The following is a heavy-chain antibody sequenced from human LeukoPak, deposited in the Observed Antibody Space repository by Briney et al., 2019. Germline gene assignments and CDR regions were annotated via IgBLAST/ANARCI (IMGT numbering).Heavy chain of an antibody. CDR2: IYYSGST. CDR1: GGSISSGGYS. CDR3: ASLTTVTTDY. D-gene: IGHD4-17*01. J-gene: IGHJ4*02. V-gene: IGHV4-30-4*07. Sequence: SETLSLTCAVSGGSISSGGYSWSWIRQQPGKGLEWIGYIYYSGSTYYNPSLKSRVTISVDTSKNQFSLKLSSVTAADTAVYYCASLTTVTTDYWGQGTLVTVSS.